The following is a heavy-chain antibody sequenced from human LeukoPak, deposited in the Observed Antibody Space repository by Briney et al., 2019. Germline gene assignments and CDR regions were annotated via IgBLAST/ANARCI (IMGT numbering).Heavy chain of an antibody. CDR1: GFTFSSYS. CDR2: ISSSSNYI. CDR3: ARVEEAAAFNP. J-gene: IGHJ5*02. Sequence: PGGSLRLSCAASGFTFSSYSMNWARQAPGKGLKWVSSISSSSNYIYYADSVKGRFTISRDNAKNSLYLQMNSLRAEDTAVYYCARVEEAAAFNPWGQGTLVTVSS. V-gene: IGHV3-21*01. D-gene: IGHD6-13*01.